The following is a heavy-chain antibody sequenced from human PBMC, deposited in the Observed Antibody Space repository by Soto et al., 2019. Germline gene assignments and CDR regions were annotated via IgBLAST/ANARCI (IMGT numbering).Heavy chain of an antibody. V-gene: IGHV2-26*01. CDR1: GFSLSNARMG. J-gene: IGHJ6*02. CDR3: ARIQGAAAVNPYYYYGMDV. D-gene: IGHD6-13*01. Sequence: ASGPTLVNPTETLTLTCTVSGFSLSNARMGVSWIRQPPGKALEWLAHIFSNDEKSYSTSLKSRLTISKDTSKSQVVLTMTNMDPVDTATYYCARIQGAAAVNPYYYYGMDVWGQGTTVTVSS. CDR2: IFSNDEK.